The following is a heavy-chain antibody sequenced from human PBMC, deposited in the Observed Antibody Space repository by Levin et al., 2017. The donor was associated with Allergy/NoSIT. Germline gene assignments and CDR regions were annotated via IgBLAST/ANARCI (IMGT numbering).Heavy chain of an antibody. CDR2: LYPDGTT. V-gene: IGHV3-66*01. CDR1: GFTVSSNY. D-gene: IGHD1-26*01. J-gene: IGHJ4*02. Sequence: GGSLRLSCAASGFTVSSNYMSWVRQAPGKGLEWVSVLYPDGTTYYADSVKARFIISRVNSRNTLYLQMDNLRAEDTAVYYCARGFGRELLVPFDYWGQGTLVTVSS. CDR3: ARGFGRELLVPFDY.